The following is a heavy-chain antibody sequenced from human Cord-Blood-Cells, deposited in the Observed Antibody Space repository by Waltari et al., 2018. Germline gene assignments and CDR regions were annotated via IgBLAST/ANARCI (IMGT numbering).Heavy chain of an antibody. Sequence: QVQLVQSGAEVKKPGASVKVSCKASGYTFTGYYMHWVRQAPGQGLEWMGWINPNSGGTNDAQKFQGWVTMTRDTSISTAYMELSRLRSDDTAVYYCARMIAAAGTKNWYFDLWGRGTLVTVSS. CDR1: GYTFTGYY. CDR3: ARMIAAAGTKNWYFDL. J-gene: IGHJ2*01. D-gene: IGHD6-13*01. V-gene: IGHV1-2*04. CDR2: INPNSGGT.